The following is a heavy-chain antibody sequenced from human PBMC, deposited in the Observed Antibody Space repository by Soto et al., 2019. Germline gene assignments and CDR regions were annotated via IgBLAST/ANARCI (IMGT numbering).Heavy chain of an antibody. CDR3: ARGEMATIGVFDI. Sequence: GGSLRLSCAASGFTVSSNYMSWVRQAPGKGLEWVSVIYSGGSTYYADSVKGRFTISRDNSKNTLYLQMNSLRAEDTAVYYRARGEMATIGVFDIWGQGTLVTVSS. D-gene: IGHD5-12*01. J-gene: IGHJ3*02. CDR1: GFTVSSNY. CDR2: IYSGGST. V-gene: IGHV3-53*01.